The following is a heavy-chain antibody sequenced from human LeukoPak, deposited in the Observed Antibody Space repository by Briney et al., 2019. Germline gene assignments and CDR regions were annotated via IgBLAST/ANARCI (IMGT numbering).Heavy chain of an antibody. CDR1: GFTFSNYA. Sequence: QAGGSLRLSCAGSGFTFSNYAMSWVRQAPGGELEWVSTFSGSGSGTHYADSVKGRFTISRDNSKNTVSLQMNSLRAEDTAVYYCVKEGEAGNAPYSWFDPWGQGTLVTVSS. D-gene: IGHD3-16*01. V-gene: IGHV3-23*01. J-gene: IGHJ5*02. CDR2: FSGSGSGT. CDR3: VKEGEAGNAPYSWFDP.